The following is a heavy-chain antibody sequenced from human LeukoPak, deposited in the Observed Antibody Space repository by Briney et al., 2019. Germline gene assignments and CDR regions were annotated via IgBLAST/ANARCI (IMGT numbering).Heavy chain of an antibody. V-gene: IGHV3-30*02. CDR1: RFTFSTYG. CDR3: AKDEGFSGSGSYDHNNWIDP. D-gene: IGHD3-10*01. Sequence: GGSPRLSCAASRFTFSTYGMHWVRQAPGKGLEWVAFIRDDGSNKYYADSVKGRFTISRDNSKNTLYLQMNSLRAEDTAAYYCAKDEGFSGSGSYDHNNWIDPWGQGTLVTVSS. CDR2: IRDDGSNK. J-gene: IGHJ5*02.